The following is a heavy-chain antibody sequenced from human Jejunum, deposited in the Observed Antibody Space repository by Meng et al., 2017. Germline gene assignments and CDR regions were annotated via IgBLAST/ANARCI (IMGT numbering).Heavy chain of an antibody. V-gene: IGHV3-30*01. Sequence: GESLKISCAASGFSFSSYNMHWVRQAPGKGLEWLTVISYDGSNKYYADSVKGRFTISRDNSKNTLYLQMNSLRVEDTAVYYCATGGAYYYDSSGSPDVWGQGTLVTVSS. J-gene: IGHJ4*02. CDR3: ATGGAYYYDSSGSPDV. CDR1: GFSFSSYN. D-gene: IGHD3-22*01. CDR2: ISYDGSNK.